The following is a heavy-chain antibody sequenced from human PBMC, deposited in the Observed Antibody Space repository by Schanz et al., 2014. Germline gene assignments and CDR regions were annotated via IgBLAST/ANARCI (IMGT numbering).Heavy chain of an antibody. CDR2: ISASGGDT. CDR3: AKTPREYCNYDNCPNWFDS. V-gene: IGHV3-23*01. Sequence: EVQLLESGGGLVQPGGSLRLSCAASGFTFSSYAMSWVRQAPGKGLEWLSVISASGGDTYYADSVKGRFTISSDSSKNTLYLQMSSLRAEDTAVYYCAKTPREYCNYDNCPNWFDSWGQGTLVTASS. J-gene: IGHJ5*01. CDR1: GFTFSSYA. D-gene: IGHD2-15*01.